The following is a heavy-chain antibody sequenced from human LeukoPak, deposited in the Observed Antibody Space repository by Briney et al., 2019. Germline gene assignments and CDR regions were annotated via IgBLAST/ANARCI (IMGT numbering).Heavy chain of an antibody. CDR2: ISDSGGRT. D-gene: IGHD2/OR15-2a*01. J-gene: IGHJ4*02. CDR1: AITLSNYG. Sequence: PGGSLRLSCAVPAITLSNYGMSWVRQAPGEGLDWVAGISDSGGRTNYADSVKGLLPITRDNPKHTLHLQMNSLRAEDTAEYFCTKRSVVIRVILVGFHKEAYYFDSWGQGALVTVSS. CDR3: TKRSVVIRVILVGFHKEAYYFDS. V-gene: IGHV3-23*01.